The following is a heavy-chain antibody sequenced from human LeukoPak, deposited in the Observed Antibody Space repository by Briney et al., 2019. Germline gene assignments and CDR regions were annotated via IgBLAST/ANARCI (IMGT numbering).Heavy chain of an antibody. D-gene: IGHD3-3*01. CDR2: INHSGST. CDR1: GGSFSGYY. CDR3: ARAEPFWSGYSSLRY. V-gene: IGHV4-34*01. J-gene: IGHJ4*02. Sequence: SETLSLTCAVYGGSFSGYYWSWIRQPPGKGLEWIGEINHSGSTNYNPSLKSRVTISVDTSKNQFSLKLSSVTAADTAVYYCARAEPFWSGYSSLRYWGPGTLVTVSS.